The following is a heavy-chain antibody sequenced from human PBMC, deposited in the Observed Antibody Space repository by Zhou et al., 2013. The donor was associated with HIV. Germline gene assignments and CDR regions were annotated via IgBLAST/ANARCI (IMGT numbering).Heavy chain of an antibody. Sequence: QVQLVQSGSSVKKPGSSVRVSCTASGDTLRGYSVTWVRQAPGQGLEWIGGIIPITGTANYVQNLQGRVTVTTDDSTGTAYMDLASLTSEDTGIYYCAREKLPDVMSEHFYYGVDVWGQGTTVIVSA. CDR3: AREKLPDVMSEHFYYGVDV. CDR2: IIPITGTA. J-gene: IGHJ6*01. D-gene: IGHD3-16*01. CDR1: GDTLRGYS. V-gene: IGHV1-69*05.